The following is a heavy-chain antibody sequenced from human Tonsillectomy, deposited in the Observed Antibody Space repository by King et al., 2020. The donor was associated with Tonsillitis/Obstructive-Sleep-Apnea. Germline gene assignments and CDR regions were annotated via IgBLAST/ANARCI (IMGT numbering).Heavy chain of an antibody. J-gene: IGHJ6*03. CDR2: IYYSGST. CDR3: ARQQYYYYYMDV. Sequence: LQLQESGPGLVKPSETLSLTCTVSGGPISSSSYYWGWIRQPPGKGLEWIGSIYYSGSTYYNPSLKSRVTISVDTSKNQFSLKLSSVTAADTAVYYCARQQYYYYYMDVWGKGTTVTVSS. CDR1: GGPISSSSYY. V-gene: IGHV4-39*01.